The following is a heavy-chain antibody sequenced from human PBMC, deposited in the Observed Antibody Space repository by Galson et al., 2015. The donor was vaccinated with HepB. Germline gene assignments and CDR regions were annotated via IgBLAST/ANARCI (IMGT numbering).Heavy chain of an antibody. CDR3: RLVAATFDAFDI. D-gene: IGHD2-15*01. J-gene: IGHJ3*02. CDR1: GFTFSGSA. CDR2: IRSKANSYAT. V-gene: IGHV3-73*01. Sequence: SLRLSCAASGFTFSGSAMHWVRQASGKGLEWVGRIRSKANSYATAYAASVKGRFTISRDDPKNTAYLQMNSLKTEDTAVYYCRLVAATFDAFDIWGQGTMVTVSS.